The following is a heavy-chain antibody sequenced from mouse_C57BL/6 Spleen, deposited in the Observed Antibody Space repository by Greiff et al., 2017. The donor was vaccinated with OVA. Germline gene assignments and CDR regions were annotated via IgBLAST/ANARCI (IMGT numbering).Heavy chain of an antibody. CDR2: IDPIFGGT. J-gene: IGHJ4*01. CDR1: GYTFTRYR. CDR3: ARGVNWDPYYYAMDY. V-gene: IGHV1-72*01. D-gene: IGHD4-1*01. Sequence: VHVKQPGAELVKPGATVKLSCKASGYTFTRYRMHWVKPRLGRGLELIGRIDPIFGGTTYNEMFKSMATLTLDKPSSTAYMQLSSLTSEYSAVYYCARGVNWDPYYYAMDYWGQGTSVTGSS.